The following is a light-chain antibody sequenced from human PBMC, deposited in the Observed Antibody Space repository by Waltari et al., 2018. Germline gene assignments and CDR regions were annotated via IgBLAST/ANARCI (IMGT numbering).Light chain of an antibody. Sequence: EIVLTQSPDFQSVTPKEKVTITCRASQSIANSLHWYQQKAEQSPKPLIKYASQPLSGVPSRFSCSGSGTDFTLTINSLEAEDAATYYFQQSSSFPLTFGGGTKVEIK. CDR1: QSIANS. J-gene: IGKJ4*01. V-gene: IGKV6-21*01. CDR2: YAS. CDR3: QQSSSFPLT.